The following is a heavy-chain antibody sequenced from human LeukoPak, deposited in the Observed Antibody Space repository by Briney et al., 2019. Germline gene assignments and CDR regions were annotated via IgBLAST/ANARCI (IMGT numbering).Heavy chain of an antibody. D-gene: IGHD3-22*01. CDR3: ARGTAYYYDSSGYYDFDY. CDR2: TYYRSKWYN. V-gene: IGHV6-1*01. J-gene: IGHJ4*02. CDR1: GDSVSSNSAA. Sequence: SQTLSLTCAISGDSVSSNSAAWNWIRQSPSRGLEWLGRTYYRSKWYNDYAVSVKSRITINPDTSKNQFSLQLNSVTPEDTAVYYCARGTAYYYDSSGYYDFDYWGQRTLVTVSS.